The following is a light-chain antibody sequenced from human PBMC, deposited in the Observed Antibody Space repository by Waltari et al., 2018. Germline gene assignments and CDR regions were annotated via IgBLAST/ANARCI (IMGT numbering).Light chain of an antibody. Sequence: DIQMTQSPSSLSASVGDRVTITCRASQDIRSHLGWYQQKPGRAPKRLIYFASILQSGVPSRVSGSGSGTEFTLTINSLLPEDFATYYCLQYNNYPYTFGQGTKVEIK. CDR1: QDIRSH. CDR3: LQYNNYPYT. CDR2: FAS. J-gene: IGKJ2*01. V-gene: IGKV1-17*01.